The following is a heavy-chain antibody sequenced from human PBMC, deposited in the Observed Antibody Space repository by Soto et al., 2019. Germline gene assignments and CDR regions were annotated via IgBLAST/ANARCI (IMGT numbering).Heavy chain of an antibody. D-gene: IGHD4-17*01. V-gene: IGHV4-38-2*01. CDR3: ATHFYGAYVVDS. CDR2: THHSGRT. J-gene: IGHJ4*02. Sequence: SETLSLTCAVSGFSISSGHYWGWMRQPPGKGLEWIGSTHHSGRTYYSTSLKSRVTISIDTSKNQVSLKLSSVTAADTALYYWATHFYGAYVVDSWGQGHLVTVSS. CDR1: GFSISSGHY.